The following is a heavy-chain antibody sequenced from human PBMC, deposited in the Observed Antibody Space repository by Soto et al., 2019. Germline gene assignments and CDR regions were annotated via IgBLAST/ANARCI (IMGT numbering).Heavy chain of an antibody. CDR2: IDPDDSYS. V-gene: IGHV5-10-1*01. J-gene: IGHJ5*02. CDR3: ARLYETSNYYFLAWFDP. CDR1: GYNFTANW. Sequence: GESLKISCKTSGYNFTANWIAWVRQVPGKGLGYMGRIDPDDSYSNYSPSFEGHVTLSVDKSVNTAFLQWSSLKASDTAMYYCARLYETSNYYFLAWFDPWGQGTLVTVSS. D-gene: IGHD3-22*01.